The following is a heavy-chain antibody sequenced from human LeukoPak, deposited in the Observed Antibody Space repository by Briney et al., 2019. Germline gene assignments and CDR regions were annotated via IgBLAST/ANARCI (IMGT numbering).Heavy chain of an antibody. CDR3: ARDLNSYGYKWSFDY. CDR1: GFTFSSYT. V-gene: IGHV3-30-3*01. CDR2: ISYDGSNS. Sequence: GGSLRLSCAASGFTFSSYTIHWVRQTPGNGLEWVAVISYDGSNSYYRDSVKGRFTISRDSSKNTLYLQMSTLRVEDTAVYYCARDLNSYGYKWSFDYWGQGTLVTVSS. D-gene: IGHD5-18*01. J-gene: IGHJ4*02.